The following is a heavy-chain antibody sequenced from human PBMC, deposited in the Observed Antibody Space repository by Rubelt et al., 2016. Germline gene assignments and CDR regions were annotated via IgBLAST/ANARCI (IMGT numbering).Heavy chain of an antibody. V-gene: IGHV1-18*01. Sequence: QVQLVQSGAEVKKPGASVKVSCKASGYTFTSYGISWVRQAPGQGLEWMGWISAYNGNTNYAQKLQGRVTMTTETPTSTAYMELRSLRSDDTAVYYCARDRTWLVPGLDAFDIWGQGTMVTVSS. J-gene: IGHJ3*02. CDR2: ISAYNGNT. D-gene: IGHD6-19*01. CDR3: ARDRTWLVPGLDAFDI. CDR1: GYTFTSYG.